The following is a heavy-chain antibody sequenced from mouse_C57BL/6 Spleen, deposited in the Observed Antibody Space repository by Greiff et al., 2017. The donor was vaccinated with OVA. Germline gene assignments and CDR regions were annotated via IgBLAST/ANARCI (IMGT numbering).Heavy chain of an antibody. CDR1: GFTFSSYA. D-gene: IGHD1-1*01. CDR3: ARVATVVATGDYFDY. Sequence: EVKVVESGGGLVKPGGSLKLSCAASGFTFSSYAMSWVRQTPEKRLEWVATISDGGSYTYYPDNVKGRFTISRDNAKNNLYLQMSHLKSEDTAMYYCARVATVVATGDYFDYWGQGTTLTVSS. J-gene: IGHJ2*01. CDR2: ISDGGSYT. V-gene: IGHV5-4*03.